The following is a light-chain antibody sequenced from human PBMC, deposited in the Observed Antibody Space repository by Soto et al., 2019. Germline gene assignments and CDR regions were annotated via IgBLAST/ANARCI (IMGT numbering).Light chain of an antibody. Sequence: EIVLTQSPGTLSLSPGERATLSCRASQSVSSNYLAWYQQKPGQAPRLLIYGASSRATGIPDRFIGSGSGTEFTLTISSLQSEDFAVYYCQQYNNWPPWTFGQGTKVEIK. CDR3: QQYNNWPPWT. V-gene: IGKV3-20*01. J-gene: IGKJ1*01. CDR2: GAS. CDR1: QSVSSNY.